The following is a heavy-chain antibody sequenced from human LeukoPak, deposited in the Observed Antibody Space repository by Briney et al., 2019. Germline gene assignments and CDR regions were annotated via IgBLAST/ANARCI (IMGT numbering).Heavy chain of an antibody. CDR3: ARTRGMSY. V-gene: IGHV4-34*01. CDR2: INHSGST. Sequence: KPLGTPSPTRAVYGGAFRGYYWSWSRQPPRKGLEWIGEINHSGSTNYNPSLKSRVTISVDTSKNQFSLKLSSVTAADTAVYYCARTRGMSYWGQGTLVTVSS. D-gene: IGHD3-16*01. J-gene: IGHJ4*02. CDR1: GGAFRGYY.